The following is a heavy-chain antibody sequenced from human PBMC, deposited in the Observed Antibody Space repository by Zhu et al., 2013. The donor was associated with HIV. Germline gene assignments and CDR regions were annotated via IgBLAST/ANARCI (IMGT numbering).Heavy chain of an antibody. D-gene: IGHD3-3*02. CDR2: INPNSGGT. CDR1: GYTFTGYY. J-gene: IGHJ4*02. CDR3: ARGVPFLEAGDYFDY. V-gene: IGHV1-2*04. Sequence: QVQLVQSGAEVKKPGASVKVSCKASGYTFTGYYMHWVRQAPGQGLEWMGWINPNSGGTNYAQKFQGWVTMTRDTSISTAYMELSRLRSDDTAVYYCARGVPFLEAGDYFDYWGQGTLVTVSS.